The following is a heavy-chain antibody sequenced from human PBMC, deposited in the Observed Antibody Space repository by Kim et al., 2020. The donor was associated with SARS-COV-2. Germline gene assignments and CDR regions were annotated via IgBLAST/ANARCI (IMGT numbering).Heavy chain of an antibody. Sequence: VKGRFTIPRDNAKNALFLQMNSLRAEDTAVYYCACYTYYYDSSCSDAFDIWGQGTMVTVSS. D-gene: IGHD3-22*01. J-gene: IGHJ3*02. CDR3: ACYTYYYDSSCSDAFDI. V-gene: IGHV3-11*01.